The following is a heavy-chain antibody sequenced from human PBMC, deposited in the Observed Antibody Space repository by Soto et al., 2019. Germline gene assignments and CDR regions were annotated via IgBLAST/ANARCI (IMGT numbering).Heavy chain of an antibody. Sequence: QVQLVQSGAEVKKPGSSVKVSCKASGGTFSSYAISWVRQAPGQGLEWMGGIIPIFGTANYAQKFQGRVTITADKSTSTAYMELSSLRSEVTAVYYCARGEGPEYSSSWGPLGYWGQGTLVTVSS. CDR2: IIPIFGTA. CDR3: ARGEGPEYSSSWGPLGY. V-gene: IGHV1-69*06. D-gene: IGHD6-13*01. J-gene: IGHJ4*02. CDR1: GGTFSSYA.